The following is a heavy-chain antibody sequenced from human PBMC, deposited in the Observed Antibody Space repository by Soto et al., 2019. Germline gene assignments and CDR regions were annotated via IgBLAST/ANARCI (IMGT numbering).Heavy chain of an antibody. CDR2: IRSESYGGTT. CDR3: TRVGAGYISGMDF. CDR1: GFTFGDYF. V-gene: IGHV3-49*03. J-gene: IGHJ4*02. D-gene: IGHD3-10*01. Sequence: EVQLVESGGGLVQPGRSLRLSCTGSGFTFGDYFMNWIRQAPGKGLEWVGFIRSESYGGTTEYAASVKGRVTISRDDSKSIAYLQINSLKTEDTAVYYSTRVGAGYISGMDFWGQGTLVSVSS.